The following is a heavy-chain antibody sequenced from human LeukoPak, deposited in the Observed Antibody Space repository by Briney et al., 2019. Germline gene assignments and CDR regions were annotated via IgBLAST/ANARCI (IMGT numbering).Heavy chain of an antibody. J-gene: IGHJ4*02. CDR3: AKDMGYCSSATCYGLDY. CDR1: GFTLSSYA. D-gene: IGHD2-2*01. CDR2: ISGSGSST. Sequence: GGSLRLSCAASGFTLSSYAMNWVRQAPGKGLEWASGISGSGSSTYYADSVKGRFTISRDNSKSALYLQMDSLRAEDTAIYYCAKDMGYCSSATCYGLDYWGQGTLVTVSS. V-gene: IGHV3-23*01.